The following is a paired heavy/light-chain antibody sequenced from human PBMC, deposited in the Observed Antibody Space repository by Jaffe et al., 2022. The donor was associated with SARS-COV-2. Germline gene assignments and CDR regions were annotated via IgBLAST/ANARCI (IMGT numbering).Heavy chain of an antibody. J-gene: IGHJ3*02. CDR2: ISYGGST. CDR3: ATDPNPIAFDI. Sequence: QLQLQESGPGLVKPSETLSLTCTVSGSSISSSSYYWGWVRQPPGKGLEWIASISYGGSTYYNPSLKSRVTISVDTSKNHFSLKLSSVTAADTAVYYCATDPNPIAFDIWGQGTLVTVS. CDR1: GSSISSSSYY. V-gene: IGHV4-39*02.
Light chain of an antibody. V-gene: IGKV3-20*01. CDR1: QSVDSSY. CDR3: QHFGVSLLT. J-gene: IGKJ4*01. Sequence: EIVLTQSPGTLSLSPGERATLSCRASQSVDSSYLAWYQQKPGQSPRLLIYSASVRAADIPDRFSGSGSGTDFTLTISRLEPEDFAVYYCQHFGVSLLTFGGGTKVEFK. CDR2: SAS.